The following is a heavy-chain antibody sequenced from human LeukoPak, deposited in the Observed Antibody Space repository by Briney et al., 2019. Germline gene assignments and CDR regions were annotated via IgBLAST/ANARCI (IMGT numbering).Heavy chain of an antibody. CDR1: GGSISSYY. V-gene: IGHV4-4*09. D-gene: IGHD1-26*01. CDR2: IYTSGST. CDR3: ARRSYRTNDAFDI. J-gene: IGHJ3*02. Sequence: SETLSLTCTVSGGSISSYYWSWIRQPPGKGLEWIGYIYTSGSTNYSPSLKSRVTISVDTSKNQFSLKLSSVTAADTAVYYCARRSYRTNDAFDIWGQGTMVTVSS.